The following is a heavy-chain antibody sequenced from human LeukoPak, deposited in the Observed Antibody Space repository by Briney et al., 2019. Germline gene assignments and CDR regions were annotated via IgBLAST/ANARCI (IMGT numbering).Heavy chain of an antibody. CDR3: ARDKMIVVVITDPYYYGMDV. V-gene: IGHV3-21*01. Sequence: GGSLRLSCAASGFTFSSYSMNWVRQAPGKGLEWVSSISSSSSYVYYADSVKGRFTISGDNAKNSLYLQMNSLRAEDTAVYYCARDKMIVVVITDPYYYGMDVWGQGTTVTVSS. CDR2: ISSSSSYV. CDR1: GFTFSSYS. D-gene: IGHD3-22*01. J-gene: IGHJ6*02.